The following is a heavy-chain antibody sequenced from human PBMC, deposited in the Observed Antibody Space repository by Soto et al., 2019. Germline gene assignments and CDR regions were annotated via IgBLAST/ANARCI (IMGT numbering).Heavy chain of an antibody. CDR2: VYSTGGT. CDR1: SGPSSSHN. D-gene: IGHD1-1*01. Sequence: QVQLQQSGPGLVKPSETLSLTCSVSSGPSSSHNWGWSLQPPGRGLEWIGYVYSTGGTSYNPSLKSRVTISADTSTNHISLTLTSVTAADTAVYYCVRQGIGNLHGLVDVWGQGTTVRVSS. CDR3: VRQGIGNLHGLVDV. V-gene: IGHV4-59*08. J-gene: IGHJ6*02.